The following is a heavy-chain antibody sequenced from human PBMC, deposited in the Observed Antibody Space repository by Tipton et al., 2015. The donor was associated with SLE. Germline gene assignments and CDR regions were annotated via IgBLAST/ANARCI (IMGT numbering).Heavy chain of an antibody. J-gene: IGHJ4*02. CDR1: GGSFSDYY. CDR2: ISSSSSTI. V-gene: IGHV3-11*04. CDR3: ARDSSRGWFDY. Sequence: SLRLSCAVYGGSFSDYYMSWIRQAPGKWLEWVSYISSSSSTIYYADSVKGRFTISRDNAKNSLYLQMNSLRAEDTAVYYCARDSSRGWFDYWGQGTLVTVSS. D-gene: IGHD6-19*01.